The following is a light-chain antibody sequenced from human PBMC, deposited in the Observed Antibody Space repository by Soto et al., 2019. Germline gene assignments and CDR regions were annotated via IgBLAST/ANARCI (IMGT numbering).Light chain of an antibody. J-gene: IGLJ3*02. CDR2: EVS. Sequence: QSALTQPASVSGSPGQSITISCTGTSSDVGVYNYVSWYQHHPGKAPKLMIYEVSYRPSGVSNRFSASKSGNTASLTISGLQAEDEADYYCASYTSGSTWVFGGGTKLTVL. CDR3: ASYTSGSTWV. V-gene: IGLV2-14*01. CDR1: SSDVGVYNY.